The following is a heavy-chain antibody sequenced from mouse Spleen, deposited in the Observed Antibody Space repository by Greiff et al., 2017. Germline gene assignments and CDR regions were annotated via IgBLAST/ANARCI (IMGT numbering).Heavy chain of an antibody. D-gene: IGHD2-14*01. CDR2: IDPSDSYT. V-gene: IGHV1-69*01. CDR3: ARGTHYFDY. Sequence: LQQPGAELVMPGASVKLSCKASGYTFTSYWMHWVKQRPGQGLEWIGEIDPSDSYTNYNQKFKGKATLTVDKSSSTAYMQLSSPTSEDSAVYYCARGTHYFDYWGQGTTLTVSS. CDR1: GYTFTSYW. J-gene: IGHJ2*01.